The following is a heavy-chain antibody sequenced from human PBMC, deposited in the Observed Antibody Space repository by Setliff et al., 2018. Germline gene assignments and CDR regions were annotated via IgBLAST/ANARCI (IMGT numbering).Heavy chain of an antibody. D-gene: IGHD2-21*02. CDR3: ARDLGHGGDSDY. V-gene: IGHV4-38-2*02. Sequence: SETLSLTCTVPGYSISSGYIWGGIRQPPGKGLEWVGNIGHTGSINYNPSLKSRLTMSRDTSKNQVSLKLNSVTATDTAVYYCARDLGHGGDSDYWGQGILVTVSS. CDR2: IGHTGSI. CDR1: GYSISSGYI. J-gene: IGHJ4*02.